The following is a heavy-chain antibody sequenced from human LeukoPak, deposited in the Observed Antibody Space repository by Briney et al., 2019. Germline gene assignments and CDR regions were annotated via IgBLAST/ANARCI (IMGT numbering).Heavy chain of an antibody. D-gene: IGHD3-10*01. Sequence: PGGSLRLSCAASGFTFDDYGMTWVRQAPGKGLEWVSNINWNGGSTLYADSVKGRFTISRDNAKNSVYLEMNSLRAEDTALYCCARRITMIRGTNFDYWGKGTLVTVSS. CDR3: ARRITMIRGTNFDY. CDR2: INWNGGST. V-gene: IGHV3-20*04. CDR1: GFTFDDYG. J-gene: IGHJ4*02.